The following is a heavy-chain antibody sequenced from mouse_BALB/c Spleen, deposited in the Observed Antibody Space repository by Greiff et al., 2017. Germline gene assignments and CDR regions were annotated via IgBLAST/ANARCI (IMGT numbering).Heavy chain of an antibody. D-gene: IGHD2-4*01. CDR3: TKALYYDYARYFDV. Sequence: QVQLQQPGAELVRPGASVKLSCKASGYTFTSYWINWVKQRPGQGLEWIGNIYPSDSYTNYNQKFKDKATLTVDKSSSTAYMQLSSPTSEDSAVYYCTKALYYDYARYFDVWGAGTTVTVSS. J-gene: IGHJ1*01. V-gene: IGHV1-69*02. CDR1: GYTFTSYW. CDR2: IYPSDSYT.